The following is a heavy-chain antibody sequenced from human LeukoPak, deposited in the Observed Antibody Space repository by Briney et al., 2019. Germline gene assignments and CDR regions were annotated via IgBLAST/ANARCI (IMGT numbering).Heavy chain of an antibody. D-gene: IGHD3-9*01. V-gene: IGHV5-51*01. CDR2: IYPGDSDT. CDR1: GYSFTSYW. Sequence: GESLKISCKGSGYSFTSYWIGWVRQMPGKGLEWMGVIYPGDSDTRYSPSFQGQVTISADKSISTAYLQWSSLKASDTAMYYCARALRYFDWLFPTPYYFDYWGQGTLVTVSS. J-gene: IGHJ4*02. CDR3: ARALRYFDWLFPTPYYFDY.